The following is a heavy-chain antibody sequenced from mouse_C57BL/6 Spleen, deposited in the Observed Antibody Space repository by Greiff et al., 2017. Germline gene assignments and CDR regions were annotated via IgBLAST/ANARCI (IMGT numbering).Heavy chain of an antibody. CDR1: GFTFSDYG. V-gene: IGHV5-17*01. CDR3: ARGSKSWFAY. J-gene: IGHJ3*01. Sequence: DVKLVESGGGLVKPGGSLKLSCAASGFTFSDYGMHWVRQAPEKGLEWVAYISSGSSTIYYADTGKGRFTISRDNAKNTLFLQMTSLRSEDTAMYYCARGSKSWFAYWGQGTLVTVSA. CDR2: ISSGSSTI. D-gene: IGHD2-5*01.